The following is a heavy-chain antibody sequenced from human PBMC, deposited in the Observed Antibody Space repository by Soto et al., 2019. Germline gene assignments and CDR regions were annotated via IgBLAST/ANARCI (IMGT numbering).Heavy chain of an antibody. CDR3: AREGKVTPLDY. CDR2: IIPIFGTA. Sequence: GASVKVSCKASGGTFSSYAISWVRQAPGQGLEWTGGIIPIFGTANYAQKFQGRVTITADESTSTAYMELGSLRSEDTAVYYCAREGKVTPLDYWGQGTLVTVSS. CDR1: GGTFSSYA. D-gene: IGHD2-21*02. V-gene: IGHV1-69*13. J-gene: IGHJ4*02.